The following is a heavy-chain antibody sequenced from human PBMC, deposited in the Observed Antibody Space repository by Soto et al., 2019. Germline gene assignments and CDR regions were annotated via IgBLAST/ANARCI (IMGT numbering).Heavy chain of an antibody. CDR1: GYTLTELS. CDR3: ARDKVEDTVVVPAAMIGFDP. Sequence: GASVKVSCKVSGYTLTELSMHWVRQAPGKGLEWMGGFDPEDGETIYAQKFQGRVTMTEDTSTDTAYMELSSLRSEDTAVYYCARDKVEDTVVVPAAMIGFDPWGQGTLVTVSS. J-gene: IGHJ5*02. D-gene: IGHD2-2*01. V-gene: IGHV1-24*01. CDR2: FDPEDGET.